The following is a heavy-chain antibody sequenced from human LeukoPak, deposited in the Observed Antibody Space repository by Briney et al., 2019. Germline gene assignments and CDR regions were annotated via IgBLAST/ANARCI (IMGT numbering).Heavy chain of an antibody. CDR1: GFTFSNYW. Sequence: PGGSLRLSCAASGFTFSNYWMHWVRQAPGKGLEWVSRISPDGTTTAFADSVEGRFAISRDNAKNTLYLQMTSLRAEDTAVYYCARARATVVTRDAFDIWGQGTMVTVSS. CDR3: ARARATVVTRDAFDI. CDR2: ISPDGTTT. J-gene: IGHJ3*02. V-gene: IGHV3-74*01. D-gene: IGHD4-23*01.